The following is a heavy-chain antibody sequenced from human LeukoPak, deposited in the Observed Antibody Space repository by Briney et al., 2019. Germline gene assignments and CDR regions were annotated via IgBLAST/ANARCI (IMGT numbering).Heavy chain of an antibody. J-gene: IGHJ4*02. V-gene: IGHV1-8*01. Sequence: ASVTVSCKASGYTFTSYDINWVRQATGQGLEWMGWMNPNSGNTGYAQKFQGRVTMTRNTSISTPYMELSSLRSEDTAVYYCARRYYYGSGSYYPNDYWGQGTLVTVSS. CDR2: MNPNSGNT. D-gene: IGHD3-10*01. CDR3: ARRYYYGSGSYYPNDY. CDR1: GYTFTSYD.